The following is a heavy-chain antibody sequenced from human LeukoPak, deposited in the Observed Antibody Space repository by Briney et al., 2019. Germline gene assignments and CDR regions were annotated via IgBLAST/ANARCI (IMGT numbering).Heavy chain of an antibody. D-gene: IGHD3-22*01. CDR2: ISYDGNNI. V-gene: IGHV3-30*03. J-gene: IGHJ4*02. Sequence: GGSLRLSCAASGFTFSSYVMHWVRQAPGKGLEWVAFISYDGNNIYYADSVKGRFTISRDNSKNTLYLQTNSLRAEDTALYYCVRDRDSTGYYDYWGQGTLVTVSS. CDR1: GFTFSSYV. CDR3: VRDRDSTGYYDY.